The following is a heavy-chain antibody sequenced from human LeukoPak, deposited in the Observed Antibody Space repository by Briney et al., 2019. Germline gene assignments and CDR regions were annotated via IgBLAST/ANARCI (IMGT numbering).Heavy chain of an antibody. CDR3: ARGPYSSGWWVGEGYYFDY. CDR2: INPNSGGT. J-gene: IGHJ4*02. Sequence: GASVKVSCKASGYTFTGYYMHWVRQAPGQGLEWMGWINPNSGGTNYAQKFQGRVTMTRDTSISTAYMELSRLRSDDTAVYYCARGPYSSGWWVGEGYYFDYWGQGTLVTVSS. CDR1: GYTFTGYY. V-gene: IGHV1-2*02. D-gene: IGHD6-19*01.